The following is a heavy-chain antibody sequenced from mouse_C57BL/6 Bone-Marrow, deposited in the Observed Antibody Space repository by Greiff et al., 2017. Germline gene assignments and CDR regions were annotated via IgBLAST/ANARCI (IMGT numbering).Heavy chain of an antibody. J-gene: IGHJ3*01. CDR3: ARGYGSSYVFAY. CDR1: GYTFTSYW. CDR2: IDPSDSYT. V-gene: IGHV1-50*01. D-gene: IGHD1-1*01. Sequence: QVQLQQPGAELVKPGASVKLSCKASGYTFTSYWMQWVKQRPGQGLEWIGEIDPSDSYTNYNQKFKGKATLTVATSSSTAYMQLSSLTSEDSAVYYCARGYGSSYVFAYWGQATLVTVSA.